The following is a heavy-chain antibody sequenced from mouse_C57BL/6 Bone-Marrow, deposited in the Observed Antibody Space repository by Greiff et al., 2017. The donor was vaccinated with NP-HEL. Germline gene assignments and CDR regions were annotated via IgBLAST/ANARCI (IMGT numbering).Heavy chain of an antibody. CDR1: GYTFTSYG. Sequence: VQLQQSGAKLARPGASVKLSCKASGYTFTSYGISWVKQRTGQGLEWIGEIYPRSGNTYYNEKFKGKATLTADKSSSTAYMELRSLTSEDSAVYFCARYDGYYEAYWGQGTLVTVSA. CDR2: IYPRSGNT. J-gene: IGHJ3*01. CDR3: ARYDGYYEAY. D-gene: IGHD2-3*01. V-gene: IGHV1-81*01.